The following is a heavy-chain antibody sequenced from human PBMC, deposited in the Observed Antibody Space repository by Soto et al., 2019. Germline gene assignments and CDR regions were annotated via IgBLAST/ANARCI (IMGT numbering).Heavy chain of an antibody. D-gene: IGHD3-3*01. J-gene: IGHJ6*02. CDR2: ISYDGSNK. Sequence: QVQLVESGGGVVQPGRSLRLSCAASGFTFSSYGMHWVRQAPGKGLEWVAVISYDGSNKYYADSVKGRFTISRDNSKNTLYLQMNSLRAEDTAVYYCSIFGVVPELYYYGMDVWGQGTTVTVSS. V-gene: IGHV3-30*03. CDR3: SIFGVVPELYYYGMDV. CDR1: GFTFSSYG.